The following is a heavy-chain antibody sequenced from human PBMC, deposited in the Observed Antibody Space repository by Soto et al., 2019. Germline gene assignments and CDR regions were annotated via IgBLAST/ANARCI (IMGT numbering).Heavy chain of an antibody. V-gene: IGHV3-23*01. Sequence: PGGSLRLSCAASGFTFSSYGMNWVRQAPGKGLEWVSSISDNGGSTYYSDSVKGRFTSSRDNSDNTVYLQMKSLRAEDTAIYYSARGPGYSSSWYPPNNYYGMDVWGQGTTVTVSS. CDR1: GFTFSSYG. CDR3: ARGPGYSSSWYPPNNYYGMDV. CDR2: ISDNGGST. D-gene: IGHD6-13*01. J-gene: IGHJ6*02.